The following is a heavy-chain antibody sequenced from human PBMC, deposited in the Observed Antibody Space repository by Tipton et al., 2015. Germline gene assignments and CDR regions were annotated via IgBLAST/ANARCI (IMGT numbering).Heavy chain of an antibody. V-gene: IGHV3-48*01. D-gene: IGHD7-27*01. CDR2: ISSSGSTI. CDR1: GFTFSNYW. Sequence: SLRLSCTASGFTFSNYWMTWVRQAPGKGLEWISYISSSGSTIYYADSVKGRFTISRDNSKNTLYLQMNSLRAEDTAVYYCARDRAWGFDYWGQGTLVTVSS. J-gene: IGHJ4*02. CDR3: ARDRAWGFDY.